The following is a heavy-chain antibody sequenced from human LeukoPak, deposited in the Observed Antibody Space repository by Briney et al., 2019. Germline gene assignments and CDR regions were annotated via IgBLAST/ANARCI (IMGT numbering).Heavy chain of an antibody. Sequence: GRSLRLSCAASGFTFSSYAMHWVRQAPGKGLEWVAVISYDGSNKYYADSVKGRFTISRDNSKNTLYLQMNSLRAEDTAVYYCARDWGWELHYPLDAFDIWGQGTMVTVSS. V-gene: IGHV3-30-3*01. CDR2: ISYDGSNK. J-gene: IGHJ3*02. CDR3: ARDWGWELHYPLDAFDI. D-gene: IGHD1-26*01. CDR1: GFTFSSYA.